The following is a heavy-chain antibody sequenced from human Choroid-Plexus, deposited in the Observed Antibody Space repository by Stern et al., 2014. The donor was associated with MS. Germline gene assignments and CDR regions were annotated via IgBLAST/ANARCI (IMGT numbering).Heavy chain of an antibody. V-gene: IGHV3-30*18. J-gene: IGHJ5*02. CDR2: VSYDGSNK. D-gene: IGHD2/OR15-2a*01. Sequence: VQPVESGGGVVQPGRPLRLSCVASGFTFGSCAMHWVRQAPGKGLEWVAGVSYDGSNKYCADSVKGRFTISRDNSQNTLYMQMSSLRPEDTAVYYCAKDRQYLTYFFDHWGQGSLVTVSS. CDR1: GFTFGSCA. CDR3: AKDRQYLTYFFDH.